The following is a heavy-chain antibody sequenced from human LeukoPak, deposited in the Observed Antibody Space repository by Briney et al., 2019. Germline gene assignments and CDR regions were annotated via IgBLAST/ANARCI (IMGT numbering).Heavy chain of an antibody. J-gene: IGHJ4*02. V-gene: IGHV3-48*03. Sequence: GGSLRLSCAASGFTFSSYEMNWVRQAPGKGLEWVSYISSSGSTIYYADSVKGRFTISRDNAKNSLYLQVNSLRAEDTAVYYCARSRSGYYEDYWGQGTLVTVSS. D-gene: IGHD3-22*01. CDR1: GFTFSSYE. CDR3: ARSRSGYYEDY. CDR2: ISSSGSTI.